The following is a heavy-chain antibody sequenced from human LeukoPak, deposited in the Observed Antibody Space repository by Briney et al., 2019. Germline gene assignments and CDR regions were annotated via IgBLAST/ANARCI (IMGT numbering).Heavy chain of an antibody. CDR2: IYYSGST. J-gene: IGHJ5*02. CDR3: ARGVWEYSYGKDNWFDP. V-gene: IGHV4-39*07. CDR1: GGSISSSSYY. D-gene: IGHD5-18*01. Sequence: PSETLSLTCTVSGGSISSSSYYWGWIRQPPGKGLEWIGSIYYSGSTYYNPSLKSRVTISVDTSKNQFSLKLSSVTAADTAVYYCARGVWEYSYGKDNWFDPWGQGTLVTVSS.